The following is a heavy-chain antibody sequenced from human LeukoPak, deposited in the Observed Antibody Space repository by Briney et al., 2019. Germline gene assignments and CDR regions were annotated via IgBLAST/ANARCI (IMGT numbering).Heavy chain of an antibody. D-gene: IGHD2-2*02. CDR2: ISASGGST. V-gene: IGHV3-23*01. Sequence: GGSLRLSCAASGFTFSTYAMSWVRQAPGKGLEWVSGISASGGSTYYADSVKGRFTISRDNSKNTLYLRMNSLRAEDTAVYYCAKHTPGFSWWGQGTLVTVSS. J-gene: IGHJ4*02. CDR1: GFTFSTYA. CDR3: AKHTPGFSW.